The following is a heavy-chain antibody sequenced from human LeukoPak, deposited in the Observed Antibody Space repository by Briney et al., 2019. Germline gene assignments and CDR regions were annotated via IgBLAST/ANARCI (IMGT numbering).Heavy chain of an antibody. V-gene: IGHV3-21*01. J-gene: IGHJ4*02. CDR3: ARDRDIVAFDF. CDR2: ITSSSSTI. D-gene: IGHD5-12*01. CDR1: GFAFTTYT. Sequence: KPGAFLRLSCAASGFAFTTYTINWVRQAPGKGLEWVSSITSSSSTIKYADSVKGRFTISRDNAKTSVYLQMNSLRAEDTAVYYCARDRDIVAFDFWGQGTLVTVSS.